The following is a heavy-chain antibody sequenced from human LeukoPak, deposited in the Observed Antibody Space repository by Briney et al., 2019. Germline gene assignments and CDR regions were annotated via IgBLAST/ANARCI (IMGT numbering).Heavy chain of an antibody. CDR1: GGPFSGYY. Sequence: SETLSLTCAVYGGPFSGYYWSWIRQPPVKGLEWIGEINHSGSTNYNPSLKSRVTISVDTSKNQFSLKLSSVTAADTAVYYCARVSRGCSSTSCPRYYYYYYMDVWGKGTTVTVSS. CDR3: ARVSRGCSSTSCPRYYYYYYMDV. V-gene: IGHV4-34*01. CDR2: INHSGST. J-gene: IGHJ6*03. D-gene: IGHD2-2*01.